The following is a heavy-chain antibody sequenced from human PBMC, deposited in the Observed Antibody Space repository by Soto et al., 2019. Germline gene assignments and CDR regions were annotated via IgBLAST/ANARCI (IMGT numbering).Heavy chain of an antibody. D-gene: IGHD3-9*01. V-gene: IGHV5-51*01. Sequence: GESLTLSCTGSGYRFGLYLIGCVRQLPGKGLEWMGIIHPGDSDIRYSPSFQGQVTISADKSISTAYLQWSSLKASDTAMYYCGRQYDVLTGYAMALGYWGQGTLVTVSS. J-gene: IGHJ4*02. CDR3: GRQYDVLTGYAMALGY. CDR2: IHPGDSDI. CDR1: GYRFGLYL.